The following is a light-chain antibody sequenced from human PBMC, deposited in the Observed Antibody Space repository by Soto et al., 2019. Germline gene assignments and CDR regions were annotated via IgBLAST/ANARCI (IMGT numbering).Light chain of an antibody. CDR2: GAS. CDR1: QSVSRN. CDR3: QQYNGWPYT. Sequence: EIVMTQSPATLSVSPGERATLSCRASQSVSRNLAWYRQKPGQAPRLLIYGASTRATGTPARFSGSGSGTEFTLTISSLQSEDFAVYYSQQYNGWPYTFGQGTKLEIK. V-gene: IGKV3-15*01. J-gene: IGKJ2*01.